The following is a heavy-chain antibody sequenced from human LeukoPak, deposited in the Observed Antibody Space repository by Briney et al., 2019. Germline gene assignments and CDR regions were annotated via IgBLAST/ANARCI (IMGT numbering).Heavy chain of an antibody. CDR2: ISGSGGST. D-gene: IGHD4-17*01. CDR1: GFTFSSYA. Sequence: GGSLRLSCAASGFTFSSYAMSWVRQAPGKGLEWVSAISGSGGSTYYADSVKGRFTISRDNSKNTLCLQMNSLRAEDTAVYYCAKGGWDYGDYVDAFDIWGQGTMVTVSS. V-gene: IGHV3-23*01. J-gene: IGHJ3*02. CDR3: AKGGWDYGDYVDAFDI.